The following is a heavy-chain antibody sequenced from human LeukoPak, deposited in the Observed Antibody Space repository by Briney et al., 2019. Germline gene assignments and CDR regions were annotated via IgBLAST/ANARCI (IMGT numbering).Heavy chain of an antibody. Sequence: PSETLSVTCAVYVGSFSGYYWSWIRHPPGEGGEWVGEINHSGSTNYNPSLKSRVTISLDTTKNQFSRKRNSVTAADTARYCSARLQKTSLVIVAKLDFDYWGQGTLVTVSS. CDR2: INHSGST. J-gene: IGHJ4*02. CDR1: VGSFSGYY. V-gene: IGHV4-34*01. CDR3: ARLQKTSLVIVAKLDFDY. D-gene: IGHD5-12*01.